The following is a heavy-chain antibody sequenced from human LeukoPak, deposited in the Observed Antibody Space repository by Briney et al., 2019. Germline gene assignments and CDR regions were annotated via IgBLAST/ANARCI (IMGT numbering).Heavy chain of an antibody. CDR1: GGSISSYY. V-gene: IGHV4-59*08. J-gene: IGHJ2*01. CDR3: AKTGKTREPGYFDL. CDR2: VYYSGST. D-gene: IGHD1-14*01. Sequence: SETLSLTCNVSGGSISSYYWSWIRQPPGKGLEWIGYVYYSGSTNYNPSLKSRVTISIDTSKNQFSLKVTSVTAADTAVYYCAKTGKTREPGYFDLWGRGTLVTVSS.